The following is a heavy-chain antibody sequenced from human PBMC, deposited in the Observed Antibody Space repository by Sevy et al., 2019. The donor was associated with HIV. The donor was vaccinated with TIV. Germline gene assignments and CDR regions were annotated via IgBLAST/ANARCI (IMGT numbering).Heavy chain of an antibody. V-gene: IGHV3-30*02. CDR1: GFSISGYG. CDR2: ITYDGSNK. Sequence: GGSLRLSCAASGFSISGYGMHWVRQAPGKGLEWVAFITYDGSNKHYADSVKGRFTISRDNSENTLYLQMNSLRAEDTAMYYCARDRKVVLVVYAIPFDAFDIWGQGTLVTVSS. D-gene: IGHD2-8*02. J-gene: IGHJ3*02. CDR3: ARDRKVVLVVYAIPFDAFDI.